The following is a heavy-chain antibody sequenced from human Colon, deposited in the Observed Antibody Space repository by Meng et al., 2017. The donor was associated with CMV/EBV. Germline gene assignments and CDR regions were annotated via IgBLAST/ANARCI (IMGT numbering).Heavy chain of an antibody. CDR3: ARAQYTYGYWIFDY. D-gene: IGHD5-18*01. V-gene: IGHV4-4*07. CDR2: IYPSGFP. CDR1: VGSISSYY. Sequence: VELRDPGPGLLNPSWPLSLSCTCSVGSISSYYWGWIRQPAGKGLEWIGRIYPSGFPKYKPSLESRVTMSADTSKNQISLKLTSVTAADTAVYYCARAQYTYGYWIFDYWGQGTLVTVSS. J-gene: IGHJ4*02.